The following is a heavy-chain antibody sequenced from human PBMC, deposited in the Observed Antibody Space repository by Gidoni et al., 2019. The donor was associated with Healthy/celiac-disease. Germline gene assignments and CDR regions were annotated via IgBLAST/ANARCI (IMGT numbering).Heavy chain of an antibody. V-gene: IGHV1-3*01. CDR3: ARDTRGVSGWFDP. D-gene: IGHD2-8*01. Sequence: QVQLVQSGAEVRKPGASVKVSCKAFGYTFTSYALHWVRQAPGQRLEWMGWINAGSGNTKYSQKFQDRITITRDTSASRAYMELSSLRSEYTAVYYCARDTRGVSGWFDPWGQGTLVTVSS. CDR1: GYTFTSYA. CDR2: INAGSGNT. J-gene: IGHJ5*02.